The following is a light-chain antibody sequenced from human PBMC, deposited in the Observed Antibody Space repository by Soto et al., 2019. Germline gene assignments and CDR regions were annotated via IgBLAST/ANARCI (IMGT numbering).Light chain of an antibody. CDR1: QRVGSTY. CDR3: QQFNTYPIT. Sequence: EIVLTQSPGTLSLSPGERATLSCRATQRVGSTYLAWYQHKPGQAPRLLIYGASSRATGIPDRFSGSGSGTDFTLTISRLEPEDSATYYCQQFNTYPITFGQGTRLEIK. CDR2: GAS. J-gene: IGKJ5*01. V-gene: IGKV3-20*01.